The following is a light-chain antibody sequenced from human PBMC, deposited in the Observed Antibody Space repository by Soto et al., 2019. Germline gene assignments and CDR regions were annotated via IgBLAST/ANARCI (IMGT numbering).Light chain of an antibody. Sequence: DIQMTQSPSSLSASVGDRVTITCRASQSISSYLNWYQKKPGKAPNLLIYTASSLQSGVPSRFSGSGSGTDFTLTISSLQPEDFATHYCQQSNSTLSTFGPGTKVDIK. CDR1: QSISSY. J-gene: IGKJ3*01. V-gene: IGKV1-39*01. CDR3: QQSNSTLST. CDR2: TAS.